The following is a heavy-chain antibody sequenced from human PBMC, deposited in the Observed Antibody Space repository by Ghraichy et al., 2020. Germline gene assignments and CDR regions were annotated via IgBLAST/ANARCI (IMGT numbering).Heavy chain of an antibody. CDR3: ARGYGDYAALNF. CDR1: GFNFFDYT. J-gene: IGHJ4*02. CDR2: INNKHSFI. V-gene: IGHV3-21*04. Sequence: GGSLRLSCDGSGFNFFDYTMHWVRQAPGKGLEWLSSINNKHSFINYADSVRGRFAIYRDNARSLVSLQMDRLRDDDTAVYFCARGYGDYAALNFWGRGTLVIVSS. D-gene: IGHD4-17*01.